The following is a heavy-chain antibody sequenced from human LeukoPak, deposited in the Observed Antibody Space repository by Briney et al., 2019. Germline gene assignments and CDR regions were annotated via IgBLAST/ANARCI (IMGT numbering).Heavy chain of an antibody. Sequence: SETLSLTCAVYGGSFSGYYWSWIRQPPGNGLEWIGEINHSGSTNYNPSLKSRVTISVDTSKNQFSLKLSSVTAADTAVYYCARVPEAYCGGHCLERAFDYWGQGTLVTVSS. CDR1: GGSFSGYY. D-gene: IGHD2-21*02. CDR2: INHSGST. J-gene: IGHJ4*02. CDR3: ARVPEAYCGGHCLERAFDY. V-gene: IGHV4-34*01.